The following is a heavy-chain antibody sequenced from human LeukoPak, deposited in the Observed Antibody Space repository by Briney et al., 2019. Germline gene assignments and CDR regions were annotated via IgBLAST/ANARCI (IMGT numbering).Heavy chain of an antibody. V-gene: IGHV3-30*18. CDR2: ISYDGSNK. J-gene: IGHJ4*02. CDR3: AKDRSSGFDY. CDR1: GFTFSSYG. D-gene: IGHD6-19*01. Sequence: GGSLRLSCAASGFTFSSYGMHWVRQAPGKGLEWVAVISYDGSNKYYADSVKGRFTISRGNSKNTLYLQMNSLRAEDTAVYYCAKDRSSGFDYWGQGTLVTVSS.